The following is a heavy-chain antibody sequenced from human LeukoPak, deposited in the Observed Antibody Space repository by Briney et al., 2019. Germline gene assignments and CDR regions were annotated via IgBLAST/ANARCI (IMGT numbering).Heavy chain of an antibody. J-gene: IGHJ4*02. CDR2: IYPGDSDT. Sequence: GESLKISCKGSGYSFTSYWIGWVRQMPGKGLEWMGIIYPGDSDTRYSPSFQGQVTISADKSISTAYLQWSSLKASDTAMYYCARHSRSLAAAHNPFDYWGQGTLVTVSS. D-gene: IGHD6-13*01. V-gene: IGHV5-51*01. CDR1: GYSFTSYW. CDR3: ARHSRSLAAAHNPFDY.